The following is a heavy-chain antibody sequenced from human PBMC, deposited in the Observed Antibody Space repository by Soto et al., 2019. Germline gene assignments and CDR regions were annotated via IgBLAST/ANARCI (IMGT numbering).Heavy chain of an antibody. CDR3: ARDPGIPHHYGMDV. V-gene: IGHV3-21*01. CDR2: ISSSSSYI. D-gene: IGHD3-10*01. CDR1: GFTFSSYS. J-gene: IGHJ6*02. Sequence: GGSLRLSCAASGFTFSSYSMNWVRQAPGKGLEWVSSISSSSSYIYYADSVKGRFTISRDNAKNSLYLQMNSLRAEDTAVYYCARDPGIPHHYGMDVWGQGTTVTVSS.